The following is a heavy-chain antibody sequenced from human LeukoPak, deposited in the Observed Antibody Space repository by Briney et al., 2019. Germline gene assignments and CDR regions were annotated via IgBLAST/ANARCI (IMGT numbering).Heavy chain of an antibody. J-gene: IGHJ6*02. CDR2: IYYSGST. D-gene: IGHD6-13*01. Sequence: PSETLSLTCTVSGGSISSSSYYWDWIRQPPGKRLEWIGYIYYSGSTNYNPSLKSRVTISVETSKNRFSLKLSSVTAADSAVHYCTRCGSWPCYYYGMDVWGQGTTVTVSS. V-gene: IGHV4-61*03. CDR3: TRCGSWPCYYYGMDV. CDR1: GGSISSSSYY.